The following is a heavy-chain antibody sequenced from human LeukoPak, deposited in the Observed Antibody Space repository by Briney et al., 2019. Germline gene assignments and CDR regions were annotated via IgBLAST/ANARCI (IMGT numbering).Heavy chain of an antibody. D-gene: IGHD2-2*01. CDR2: IYYSGST. J-gene: IGHJ6*02. Sequence: SETLSLTCTVSGGSISSYYWSWIRQPPGKGLEWIGYIYYSGSTNYNPSLKSRVTISVDTSKNQFSLKLSSVTAADTAVYYCAGSPVPAAAVGAPWGMDVWGQGTTVTVSS. CDR1: GGSISSYY. V-gene: IGHV4-59*01. CDR3: AGSPVPAAAVGAPWGMDV.